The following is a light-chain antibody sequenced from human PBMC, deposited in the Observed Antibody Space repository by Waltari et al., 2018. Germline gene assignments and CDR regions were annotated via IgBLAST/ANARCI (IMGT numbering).Light chain of an antibody. CDR3: NSRDSSGNHVV. Sequence: SSELTQDPAVSVALGQTVRITCPGDSLRSYYASWYQQKPGQAPGLVLYGKNNRPSGIPDRFSCSSSGNTASLTITGAQAEDEADYYCNSRDSSGNHVVFGGGTKLTVL. J-gene: IGLJ2*01. CDR1: SLRSYY. CDR2: GKN. V-gene: IGLV3-19*01.